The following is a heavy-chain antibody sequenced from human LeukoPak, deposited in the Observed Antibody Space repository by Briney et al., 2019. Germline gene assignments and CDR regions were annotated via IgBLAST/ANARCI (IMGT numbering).Heavy chain of an antibody. CDR1: SGSINNHY. CDR3: ARDQIGYGLDY. V-gene: IGHV4-59*11. CDR2: IYDSWNT. D-gene: IGHD5-18*01. J-gene: IGHJ4*02. Sequence: SETLSLTCIVSSGSINNHYWSWIRQPPGEGLEWIGYIYDSWNTNYNPSLQSRVTISMDASRNQFSLNLTSVTAADTAVYYCARDQIGYGLDYWGQGTLVTVSS.